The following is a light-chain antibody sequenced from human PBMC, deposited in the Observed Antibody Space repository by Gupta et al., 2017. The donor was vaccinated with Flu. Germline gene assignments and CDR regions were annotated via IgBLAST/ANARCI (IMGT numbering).Light chain of an antibody. J-gene: IGKJ4*01. CDR3: RQSPPAPLT. CDR2: VGS. CDR1: QSLLHSNGYNY. V-gene: IGKV2-28*01. Sequence: DIVMTQSPLSLPVTPGEPASISCRSSQSLLHSNGYNYLDWYLQKPGRSPQPLIYVGSNRVPAMPDRISGSRSVTHITLRIRRVDVADVGVYYCRQSPPAPLTFGGGTKVEIK.